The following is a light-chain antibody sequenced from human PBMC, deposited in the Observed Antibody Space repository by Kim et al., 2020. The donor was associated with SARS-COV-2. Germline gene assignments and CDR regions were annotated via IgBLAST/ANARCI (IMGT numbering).Light chain of an antibody. V-gene: IGKV1D-16*01. Sequence: AVVGDRVTITWRASQGISSWLAWYKQKPEKAPKSLIYAASSLQSEVPSRFSGSGSGTEFTLTSSSLQPEDFATHYCQQYNSYPPTFGGGTKVDIK. CDR1: QGISSW. CDR3: QQYNSYPPT. J-gene: IGKJ4*01. CDR2: AAS.